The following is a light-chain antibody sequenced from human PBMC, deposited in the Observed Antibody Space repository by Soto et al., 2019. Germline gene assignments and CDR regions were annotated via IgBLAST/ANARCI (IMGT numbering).Light chain of an antibody. CDR3: SSYTGSNNVI. J-gene: IGLJ2*01. V-gene: IGLV2-8*01. Sequence: QSVLTQPPSASGSPGQSVTISCTGTSSDVGAFNFVSWYQQHPGKAPQVVIYKVSERPSGVPDRFSGSKSDNTASLTVSGLQAEDEADYYCSSYTGSNNVIFGGGTQLTVL. CDR2: KVS. CDR1: SSDVGAFNF.